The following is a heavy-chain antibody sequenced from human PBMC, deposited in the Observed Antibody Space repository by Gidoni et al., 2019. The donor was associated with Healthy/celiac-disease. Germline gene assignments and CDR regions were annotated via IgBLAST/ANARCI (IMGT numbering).Heavy chain of an antibody. CDR1: GFTFSCYA. V-gene: IGHV3-23*01. J-gene: IGHJ1*01. D-gene: IGHD6-6*01. Sequence: EVQPLESGGGFVQPGGSLRLSSAASGFTFSCYALSWVRQAPGTGLERVSAVRCSGGSTYYADSVKGRFTISRDNSKNTLYLQMNSLRGEDTAVYYCATSPGAARDQHWGQGTLVTVSS. CDR2: VRCSGGST. CDR3: ATSPGAARDQH.